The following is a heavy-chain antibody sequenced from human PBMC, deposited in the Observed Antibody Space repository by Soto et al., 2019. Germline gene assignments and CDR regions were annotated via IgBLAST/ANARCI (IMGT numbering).Heavy chain of an antibody. V-gene: IGHV3-21*01. CDR3: ARDRIGGGSGSTFDY. D-gene: IGHD3-10*01. CDR2: ISSSSSYI. Sequence: GGSLRLSCAASGFTFSSYSMNWVRQAPGKGLEWVSSISSSSSYIYYADSVKGRFTISRDNAKNSLYLQMNSLRAEDTAVYYCARDRIGGGSGSTFDYWGQGTLVTVSS. CDR1: GFTFSSYS. J-gene: IGHJ4*02.